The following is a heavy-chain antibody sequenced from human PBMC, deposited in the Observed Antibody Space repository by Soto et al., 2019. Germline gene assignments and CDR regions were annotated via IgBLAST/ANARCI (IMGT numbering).Heavy chain of an antibody. CDR1: GFSSGLW. J-gene: IGHJ4*02. D-gene: IGHD4-17*01. Sequence: GGSLRLSCAASGFSSGLWIHWVRQAPGKGLEWVARIDIDGRVTSYADSVKGRFTISTDNAKSTVYLQMNSLRDGDTAVYYCATVFDFWGQGT. CDR2: IDIDGRVT. CDR3: ATVFDF. V-gene: IGHV3-74*01.